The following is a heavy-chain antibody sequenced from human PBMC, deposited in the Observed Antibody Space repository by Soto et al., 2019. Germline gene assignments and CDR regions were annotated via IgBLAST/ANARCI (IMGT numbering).Heavy chain of an antibody. CDR2: FDPEDGET. D-gene: IGHD3-10*01. Sequence: ASVNVSCKVSGYTLTELSMHWVRQAPGKGLEWMGGFDPEDGETIYAQKFQGRVTMTEDTSTDTAYMELSSLRSEDTAVYYCATSRFGELSKTPSFAYWGQGTLVTVSS. CDR3: ATSRFGELSKTPSFAY. V-gene: IGHV1-24*01. J-gene: IGHJ4*02. CDR1: GYTLTELS.